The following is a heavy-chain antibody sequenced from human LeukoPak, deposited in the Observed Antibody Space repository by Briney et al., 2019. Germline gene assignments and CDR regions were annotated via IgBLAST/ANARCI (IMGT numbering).Heavy chain of an antibody. V-gene: IGHV1-46*01. D-gene: IGHD5-12*01. CDR2: INPSGGST. J-gene: IGHJ6*02. Sequence: ASVKVSCKASGYTFTSYYMHWVRQAPGQGLEWMGIINPSGGSTSYAQKFQGRVTMTRDTSTNTVYMELSSLRSEDTAVYYCARDRVVATTEPPYYYYYYGMDVWGQGTTVTVSS. CDR1: GYTFTSYY. CDR3: ARDRVVATTEPPYYYYYYGMDV.